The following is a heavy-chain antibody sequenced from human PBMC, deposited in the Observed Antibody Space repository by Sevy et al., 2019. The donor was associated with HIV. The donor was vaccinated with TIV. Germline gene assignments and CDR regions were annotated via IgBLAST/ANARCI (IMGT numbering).Heavy chain of an antibody. CDR2: ISGSGGST. Sequence: GGSLRLSCAASGFTFSSYAMSWVRQAPGKGLEWVSAISGSGGSTYYADSVKGRFTISRDNSKNTLYLQMNSLRAEDTAVYYCAKVWSRSSVRGGFDYWGQGTLVTVSS. CDR1: GFTFSSYA. V-gene: IGHV3-23*01. D-gene: IGHD6-6*01. CDR3: AKVWSRSSVRGGFDY. J-gene: IGHJ4*02.